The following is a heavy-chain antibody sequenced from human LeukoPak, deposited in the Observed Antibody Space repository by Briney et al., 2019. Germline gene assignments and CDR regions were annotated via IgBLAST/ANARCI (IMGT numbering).Heavy chain of an antibody. CDR3: AKVRGYCSSTSCYSREYYFDY. CDR2: ISYDGSNK. D-gene: IGHD2-2*01. CDR1: GFTFSSYA. J-gene: IGHJ4*02. V-gene: IGHV3-30*07. Sequence: GGSLRLSCAASGFTFSSYAMHWVRQAPGKGLEWVAVISYDGSNKYYADSVKGRFTISRDNSKNTLYLQMNSLRAEDTAVYYCAKVRGYCSSTSCYSREYYFDYWGQGTLVTVSS.